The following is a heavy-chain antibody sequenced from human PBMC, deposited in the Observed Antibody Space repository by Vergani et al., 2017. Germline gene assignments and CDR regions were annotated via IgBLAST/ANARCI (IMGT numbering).Heavy chain of an antibody. J-gene: IGHJ4*02. V-gene: IGHV3-30-3*01. Sequence: QVQLVESGGGVVQPGRSLRLSCAASGFTFSSYAMHWVRQAPGKGLGWVAVISYDGSNKYYADSVKGRFTISRDNSKNTLYLQMNSLRAEDTAVYYCARDLGPAAMVMGGYFDYWGQGTLVTVSS. CDR2: ISYDGSNK. CDR3: ARDLGPAAMVMGGYFDY. D-gene: IGHD5-18*01. CDR1: GFTFSSYA.